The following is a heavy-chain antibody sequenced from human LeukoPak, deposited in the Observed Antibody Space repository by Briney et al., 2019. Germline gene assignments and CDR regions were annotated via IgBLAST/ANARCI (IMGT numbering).Heavy chain of an antibody. CDR3: ARDQGDGCGFRFDY. V-gene: IGHV3-33*01. J-gene: IGHJ4*02. Sequence: RGSLRLSCAASVVTFSSYGMHWGRQAPRKRLEWVAVIYNDGNKKYYADSLKGRFTISRDNSKNTLYLQMNSLRADDTAVYYCARDQGDGCGFRFDYWGQRTRVTVS. CDR2: IYNDGNKK. D-gene: IGHD2-21*01. CDR1: VVTFSSYG.